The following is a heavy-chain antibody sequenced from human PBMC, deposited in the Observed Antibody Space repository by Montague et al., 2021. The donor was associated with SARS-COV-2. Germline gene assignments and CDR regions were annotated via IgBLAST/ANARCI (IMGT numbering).Heavy chain of an antibody. CDR1: GDSISTYH. D-gene: IGHD2-21*01. J-gene: IGHJ4*01. Sequence: SETPSLTCSVSGDSISTYHWSWIRQPAGKGLEWIGRIYNSGLSNSNPSLKSRVPISVDTSRNQLSLKLSSVTAADTAIYYCSCIESSSRKGTFDYWGHGTLVTVSS. CDR3: SCIESSSRKGTFDY. CDR2: IYNSGLS. V-gene: IGHV4-4*07.